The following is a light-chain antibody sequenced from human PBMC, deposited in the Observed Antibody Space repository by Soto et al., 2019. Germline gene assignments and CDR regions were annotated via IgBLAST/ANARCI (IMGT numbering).Light chain of an antibody. CDR2: EVS. Sequence: HSALTQPASVSGSPGQSITISCTGTSSDVGSYNLVSWYQQHPGKAPKLMIYEVSKRPSGVSNRFSGSKSGNTASLTISGLQAEDEADYYCCSYAGSSTFGVFGGGTKVTVL. V-gene: IGLV2-23*02. CDR3: CSYAGSSTFGV. J-gene: IGLJ3*02. CDR1: SSDVGSYNL.